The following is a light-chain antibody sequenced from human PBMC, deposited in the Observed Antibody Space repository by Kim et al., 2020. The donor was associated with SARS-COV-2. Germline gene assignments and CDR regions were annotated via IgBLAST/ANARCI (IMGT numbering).Light chain of an antibody. V-gene: IGKV3-11*01. J-gene: IGKJ4*01. Sequence: SLSPGERATLSCRARQSVSSYLVWYQQKPGQAPRLLIYDASNRATGIPARFSGSGSGTDFTLTISSLEPEDFAVYYCQQRSNWLTFGGGTKVDIK. CDR3: QQRSNWLT. CDR2: DAS. CDR1: QSVSSY.